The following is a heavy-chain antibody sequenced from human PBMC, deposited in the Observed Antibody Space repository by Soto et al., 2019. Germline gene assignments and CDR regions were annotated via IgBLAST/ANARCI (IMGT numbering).Heavy chain of an antibody. CDR1: GFTFSSYA. V-gene: IGHV3-30-3*01. CDR3: ARDRGYCSGGRCYGDYYYGMDV. Sequence: QVQLVESGGGVVQPGRSLRLSCAASGFTFSSYAMHWVRQAPGKGLEWVAVISYDGSNKYYADSVKGRFIISRDNSMNELYLQMNSGRVEDTAVYYCARDRGYCSGGRCYGDYYYGMDVWGQVATVAVSS. D-gene: IGHD2-15*01. J-gene: IGHJ6*02. CDR2: ISYDGSNK.